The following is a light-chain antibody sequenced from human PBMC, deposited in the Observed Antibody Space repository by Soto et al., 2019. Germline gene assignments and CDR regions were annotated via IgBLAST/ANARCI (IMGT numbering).Light chain of an antibody. CDR3: EQRSNWPA. J-gene: IGKJ4*01. Sequence: EIVLTQSPATLSLSPGERATLSCRASQSVSSYLAWYQQKPGQAPRLLIDDASNRATGIPARFSGSGSGTDFTRTSSSLEPEDFAVYYCEQRSNWPAVGGGTKVEIK. V-gene: IGKV3-11*01. CDR1: QSVSSY. CDR2: DAS.